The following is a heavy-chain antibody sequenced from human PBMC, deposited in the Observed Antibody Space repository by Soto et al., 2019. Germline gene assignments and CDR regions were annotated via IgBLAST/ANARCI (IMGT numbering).Heavy chain of an antibody. D-gene: IGHD3-22*01. V-gene: IGHV1-69*12. CDR2: IIPIFGTA. J-gene: IGHJ5*02. Sequence: QVQLVQSGAEVKKPGSSVKVSCKASGGTFSSYAISWVRQAPGQGLEWMGGIIPIFGTANYAQKFQGRVTITADESTSTACMGLRSLRSEVTAVYYCARVGNSGSGWGWFDPWGQGTLVTVSS. CDR1: GGTFSSYA. CDR3: ARVGNSGSGWGWFDP.